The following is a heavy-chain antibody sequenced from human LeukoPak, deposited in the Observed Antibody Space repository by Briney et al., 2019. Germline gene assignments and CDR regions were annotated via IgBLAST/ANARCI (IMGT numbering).Heavy chain of an antibody. D-gene: IGHD2-15*01. Sequence: SVKVSCKASGGTFSSYAISWVRQAPGQGLEWMGGIIPIFGTANYAQKLQGRVTITADESTSTAYMELSSLRSEDTAVYYCARAYSAATRGLRRYYYYYGMDVWGKGTTVTVSS. J-gene: IGHJ6*04. CDR1: GGTFSSYA. CDR2: IIPIFGTA. CDR3: ARAYSAATRGLRRYYYYYGMDV. V-gene: IGHV1-69*01.